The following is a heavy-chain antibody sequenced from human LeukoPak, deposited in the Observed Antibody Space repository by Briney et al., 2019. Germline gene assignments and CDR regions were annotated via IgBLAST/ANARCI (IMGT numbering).Heavy chain of an antibody. D-gene: IGHD3-10*01. CDR2: ISYSGTT. V-gene: IGHV4-59*12. CDR3: ARRGSGSYSPFDS. J-gene: IGHJ4*02. Sequence: SETLSLTCTISDGSISNYYWIWIRQPPGKGLEWVGYISYSGTTKYNPSLKSRVTISLDTAENQFSLELSSVTAADTAVYYCARRGSGSYSPFDSWVQATLVTVSS. CDR1: DGSISNYY.